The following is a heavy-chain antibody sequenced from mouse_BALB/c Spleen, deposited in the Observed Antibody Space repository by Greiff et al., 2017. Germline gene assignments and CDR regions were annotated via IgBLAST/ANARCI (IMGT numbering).Heavy chain of an antibody. D-gene: IGHD1-1*01. V-gene: IGHV3-2*02. CDR3: ARGGYYYGSSY. J-gene: IGHJ2*01. CDR1: GYSITSDYA. CDR2: ISYSGST. Sequence: DVKLQESGPGLVKPSQSLSLTCTVTGYSITSDYAWNWIRQFPGNKLEWMGYISYSGSTSYNPSLKSRISITRDTSKNQFFLQLNSVTTEDTATYYCARGGYYYGSSYWGQGTTLTVSS.